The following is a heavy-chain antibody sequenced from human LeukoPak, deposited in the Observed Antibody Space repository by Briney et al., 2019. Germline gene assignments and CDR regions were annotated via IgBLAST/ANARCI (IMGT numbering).Heavy chain of an antibody. D-gene: IGHD4-23*01. CDR1: GGSISSYY. CDR2: IYYSGST. CDR3: ARDAVGYGGNLHWFDP. V-gene: IGHV4-59*01. Sequence: SETLSLTSTVSGGSISSYYWSWIRQPPGKGLEWIGYIYYSGSTNYNPSLKSRVTISVDTSKNRFSLKLSSVTAADTAVYYCARDAVGYGGNLHWFDPWGQGTLVTVSS. J-gene: IGHJ5*02.